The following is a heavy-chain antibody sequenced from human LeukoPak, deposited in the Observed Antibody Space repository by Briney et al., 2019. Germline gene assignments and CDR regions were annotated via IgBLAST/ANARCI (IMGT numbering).Heavy chain of an antibody. J-gene: IGHJ4*02. V-gene: IGHV1-46*01. Sequence: ASVKVSCKASRGTFSSNGISWVRQAPGQGLEWMGLINPTGGSTGYAQKFQGRVTMTTDTSTSTVYMELSSLRSEDTAVYYCARTLSDSGLSYWGQGTLVTVSS. D-gene: IGHD3/OR15-3a*01. CDR3: ARTLSDSGLSY. CDR2: INPTGGST. CDR1: RGTFSSNG.